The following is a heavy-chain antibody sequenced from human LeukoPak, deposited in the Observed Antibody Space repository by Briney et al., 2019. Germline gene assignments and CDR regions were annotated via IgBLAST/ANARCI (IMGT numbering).Heavy chain of an antibody. CDR2: ITPNSGGA. D-gene: IGHD1-26*01. Sequence: ASVKVSCKASGYTFTGYYMHWVRQAPGQGLEWMGWITPNSGGANYAQKFQGRVTMTRDTAISTAYMELSRLRSDDTAVYYCAREVFGATMIDYWGQGTLVTVSS. V-gene: IGHV1-2*02. CDR1: GYTFTGYY. J-gene: IGHJ4*02. CDR3: AREVFGATMIDY.